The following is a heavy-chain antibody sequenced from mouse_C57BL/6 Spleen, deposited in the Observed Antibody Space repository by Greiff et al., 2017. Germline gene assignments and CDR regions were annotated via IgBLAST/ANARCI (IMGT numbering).Heavy chain of an antibody. V-gene: IGHV5-17*01. J-gene: IGHJ4*01. CDR2: ISSDSSTI. Sequence: EVQVVEPGGGLVKPGASLKLSCAASGFTFSDYGMHWVRQAPEKGLEWVAYISSDSSTINYADTVKGRLTISRDKANNTLFLHMTSVRSEDTAVYYCANTYDMDDRGKGTSVTVAS. CDR1: GFTFSDYG. D-gene: IGHD5-1-1*01. CDR3: ANTYDMDD.